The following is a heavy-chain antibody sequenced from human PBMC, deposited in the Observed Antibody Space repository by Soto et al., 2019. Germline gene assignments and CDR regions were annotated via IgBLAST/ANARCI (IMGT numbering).Heavy chain of an antibody. V-gene: IGHV1-69*12. CDR2: IIPIFGTA. CDR1: GGTFSSYA. J-gene: IGHJ6*02. D-gene: IGHD3-3*01. Sequence: QVQLVQSGAEVKKPGSSVKVSCKASGGTFSSYAISWVRQAPGQGLEWMGGIIPIFGTANYAQKFQGRVTITADEXKSRAXXELSSLRSEDTAVYYCARWFWGGYYPTYYYYGMDVWGQGTTVTVSS. CDR3: ARWFWGGYYPTYYYYGMDV.